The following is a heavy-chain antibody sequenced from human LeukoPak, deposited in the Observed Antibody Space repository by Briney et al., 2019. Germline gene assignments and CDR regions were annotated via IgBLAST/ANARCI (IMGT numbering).Heavy chain of an antibody. V-gene: IGHV3-30-3*01. CDR2: LSYDGSNK. CDR1: GFTFSSYA. D-gene: IGHD5/OR15-5a*01. CDR3: AKAHGYTVYDPGDY. J-gene: IGHJ4*02. Sequence: PGGSLRLSCAASGFTFSSYAMHWVRQAPGKGLEWVAVLSYDGSNKYYADSVKGRFTISRDNSKNTLYLQMNSLRAEDTAVCYCAKAHGYTVYDPGDYWGQGTLVTVSS.